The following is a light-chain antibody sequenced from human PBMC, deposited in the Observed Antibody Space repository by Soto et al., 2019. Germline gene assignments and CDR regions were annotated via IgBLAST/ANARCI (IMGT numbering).Light chain of an antibody. J-gene: IGKJ2*01. CDR1: QRIGSW. CDR3: QQYTNSPRFT. V-gene: IGKV1-5*01. CDR2: DAS. Sequence: DIQMTQSPSTLSASVGDRVIITCRASQRIGSWLAWYQQKPGKAPKLLIYDASSLESGVPSRFSGSGSGTEFSLTISSLQPADFATYYCQQYTNSPRFTFGQGTKLEI.